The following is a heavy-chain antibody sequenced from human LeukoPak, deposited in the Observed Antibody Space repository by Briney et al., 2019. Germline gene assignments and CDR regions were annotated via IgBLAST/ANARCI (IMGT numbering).Heavy chain of an antibody. V-gene: IGHV3-7*03. CDR2: LKEDVSAR. Sequence: GGSLRLSCVASGFSISSHWMSWVRQAPGKGLEWVASLKEDVSARNLVDSVKGRFTISRDNAKNSLYLQMNSLRAEDTALYYCASQTVAGRDYWGQGTLVTVSS. CDR3: ASQTVAGRDY. J-gene: IGHJ4*02. CDR1: GFSISSHW. D-gene: IGHD6-19*01.